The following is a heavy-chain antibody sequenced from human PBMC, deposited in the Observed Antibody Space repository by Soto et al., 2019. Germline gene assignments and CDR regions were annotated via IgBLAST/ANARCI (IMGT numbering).Heavy chain of an antibody. CDR1: GFNFEEYG. CDR3: ARGDIAVAVSSDY. V-gene: IGHV3-20*04. D-gene: IGHD6-19*01. J-gene: IGHJ4*02. CDR2: SNWDGDDT. Sequence: EVHLVESGGRMVRPGESLRLSCAASGFNFEEYGMTWVRQAPGKGLEWVAGSNWDGDDTGYADSVQGRFTISRDNAKKFLYLQMHSLRVEDTALYYSARGDIAVAVSSDYWGQGTLVTVSS.